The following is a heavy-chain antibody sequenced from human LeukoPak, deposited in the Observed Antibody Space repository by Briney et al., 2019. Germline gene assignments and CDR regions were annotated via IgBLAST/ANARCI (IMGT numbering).Heavy chain of an antibody. J-gene: IGHJ4*02. CDR1: GFTVSSNY. CDR2: IYSGGST. V-gene: IGHV3-66*01. D-gene: IGHD6-13*01. CDR3: ARDEQQLSFDY. Sequence: PGGSLRLSCAASGFTVSSNYMSWVRQALGKGLEWVSVIYSGGSTYYADSVKGRFTISRDNSKNTLYLQMNSLRAEDTAVYYCARDEQQLSFDYWGQGTLVTVSS.